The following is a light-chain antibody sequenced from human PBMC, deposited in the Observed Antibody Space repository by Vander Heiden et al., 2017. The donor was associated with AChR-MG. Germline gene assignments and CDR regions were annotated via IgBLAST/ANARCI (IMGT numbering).Light chain of an antibody. CDR3: QQYKSYPYS. V-gene: IGKV1-5*03. Sequence: DIQMTQSASTLSARVGYRVTITLRHSKSISNWLAWYQQKPGKAPKLLIYKASSLESGVPSRFSGSGSGTEFTLTISSLQPDDSATYYCQQYKSYPYSFGQGTKLEIK. CDR2: KAS. CDR1: KSISNW. J-gene: IGKJ2*03.